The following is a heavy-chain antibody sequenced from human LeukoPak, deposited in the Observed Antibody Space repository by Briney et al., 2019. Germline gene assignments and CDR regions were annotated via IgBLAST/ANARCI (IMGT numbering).Heavy chain of an antibody. Sequence: ASVKVSCKASGYTFTSYGISWVRQAPGQGLEWMGWISAYNGNTDYAQKLQGRVTMTTDTSTSTAYMELRSLRSDDTAVYYCARDGPPPGVTVAKYYYYYGMDVWGQGTTVTVSS. CDR3: ARDGPPPGVTVAKYYYYYGMDV. D-gene: IGHD4-23*01. J-gene: IGHJ6*02. CDR1: GYTFTSYG. V-gene: IGHV1-18*01. CDR2: ISAYNGNT.